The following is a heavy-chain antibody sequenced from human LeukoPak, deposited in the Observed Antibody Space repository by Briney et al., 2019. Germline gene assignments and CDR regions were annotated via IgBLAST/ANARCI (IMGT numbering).Heavy chain of an antibody. CDR2: IYYSGST. Sequence: SETLSLTCAVSGGSISSGGYSWSWIRQPPGKGLVGIGYIYYSGSTYYNPSLKSRVTISVDTSKNQFSLKLSSVTAADTAVYYCARIQDNYYYYMDVWGKGTTVTVSS. J-gene: IGHJ6*03. CDR1: GGSISSGGYS. V-gene: IGHV4-30-4*07. CDR3: ARIQDNYYYYMDV.